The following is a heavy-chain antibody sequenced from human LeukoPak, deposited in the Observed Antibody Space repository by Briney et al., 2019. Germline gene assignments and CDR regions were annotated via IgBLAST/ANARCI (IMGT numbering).Heavy chain of an antibody. V-gene: IGHV1-8*01. CDR2: MNPNSGNT. CDR1: GYTFTSYD. CDR3: ARGRGGYDFGHYYYGMDV. D-gene: IGHD5-12*01. J-gene: IGHJ6*02. Sequence: GASVKVSCKASGYTFTSYDINWVRQATGRGLEWMGWMNPNSGNTGYAQKFQGRVTMTRNTSISTAYMELSSLRSEDTAVYYCARGRGGYDFGHYYYGMDVWGQGTTVTVSS.